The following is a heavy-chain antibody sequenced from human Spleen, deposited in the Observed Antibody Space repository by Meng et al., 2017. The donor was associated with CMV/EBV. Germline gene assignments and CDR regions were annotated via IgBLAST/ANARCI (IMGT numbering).Heavy chain of an antibody. D-gene: IGHD6-6*01. Sequence: SQTLSLTCAVYGGSFSGYYWSWIRQPPGKGLEWIGEINHSGSTNYNPSLKSRVTISVDTSKNQFSLKLSSVTAADTAVYYCARGGAARAGGYFGYWGQGTLVTVSS. CDR2: INHSGST. CDR3: ARGGAARAGGYFGY. J-gene: IGHJ4*02. V-gene: IGHV4-34*01. CDR1: GGSFSGYY.